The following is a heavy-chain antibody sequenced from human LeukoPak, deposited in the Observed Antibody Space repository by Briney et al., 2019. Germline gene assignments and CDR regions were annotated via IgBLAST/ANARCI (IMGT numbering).Heavy chain of an antibody. CDR2: ISAYNGNT. CDR1: GYTFTGYY. CDR3: ARATLWFGELKFDY. J-gene: IGHJ4*02. Sequence: GASVKVSCKASGYTFTGYYMHWVRQAPGQGLEWMGWISAYNGNTNYAQKLQGRVTMTTDTSTSTAYMELRSLRSDDAAVYYCARATLWFGELKFDYWGQGTLVTVSS. V-gene: IGHV1-18*04. D-gene: IGHD3-10*01.